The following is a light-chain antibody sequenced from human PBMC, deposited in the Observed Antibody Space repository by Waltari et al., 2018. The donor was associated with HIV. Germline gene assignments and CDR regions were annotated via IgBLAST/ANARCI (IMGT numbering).Light chain of an antibody. CDR1: QDISDY. CDR3: QQYDSLLT. CDR2: DAS. V-gene: IGKV1-33*01. Sequence: DIQMTQSPSSLSASVGDRVTITCQASQDISDYLNWYQQKPGKAPKLLIYDASNLETGVPSRFSGTGAGTDFTFTISSLQPEDIATYYCQQYDSLLTFGGGTKVEIK. J-gene: IGKJ4*01.